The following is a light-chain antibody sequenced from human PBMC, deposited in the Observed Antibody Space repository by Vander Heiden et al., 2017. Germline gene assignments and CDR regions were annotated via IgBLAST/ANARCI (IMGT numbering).Light chain of an antibody. Sequence: SSELTQDPAVSVACGQTVRITCKGDSLRSYYASWYQQKPGQAPVLVIYGKNNRPSGIPDRFSGSSSGNTASLTITGAQAEDEADYYCNSRDSSGNHPFGGGTKLTVL. CDR2: GKN. CDR3: NSRDSSGNHP. CDR1: SLRSYY. V-gene: IGLV3-19*01. J-gene: IGLJ2*01.